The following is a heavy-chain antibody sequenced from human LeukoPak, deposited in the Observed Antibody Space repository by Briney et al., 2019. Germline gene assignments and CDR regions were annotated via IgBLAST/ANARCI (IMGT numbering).Heavy chain of an antibody. J-gene: IGHJ4*02. CDR3: ARVRYSDSSVLTRKRSYYFDY. D-gene: IGHD3-22*01. CDR1: GGSLSSYY. Sequence: SETLSLTCAVSGGSLSSYYWSWIRQPAGKGLESIGHISISGSTNYNPSLKSRVTMSVDTSKNQFSLKLSSVTAADTAVYYCARVRYSDSSVLTRKRSYYFDYWGQGTLVTVSS. CDR2: ISISGST. V-gene: IGHV4-4*07.